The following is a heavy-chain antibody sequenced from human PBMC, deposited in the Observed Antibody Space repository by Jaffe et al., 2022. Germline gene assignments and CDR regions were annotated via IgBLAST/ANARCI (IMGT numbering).Heavy chain of an antibody. J-gene: IGHJ3*01. Sequence: QVQLQESGPGLVKPWETLSLTCSVSGGSISRYYWSWIRQPPGKGLEWIGYIDYSGRASYNPSLKSRVIISVDTSKNQFSMKLSSVTAADTAVYYCARDFDHRGYYGSVTLYGFDVWGQGTMVTVSS. CDR1: GGSISRYY. V-gene: IGHV4-59*01. CDR3: ARDFDHRGYYGSVTLYGFDV. CDR2: IDYSGRA. D-gene: IGHD3-10*01.